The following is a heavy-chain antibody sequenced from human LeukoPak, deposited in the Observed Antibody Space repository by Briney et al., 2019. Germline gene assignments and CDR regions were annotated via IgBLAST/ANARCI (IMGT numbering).Heavy chain of an antibody. D-gene: IGHD1-26*01. J-gene: IGHJ4*02. Sequence: ASVKVSCKASGFTFTGYYMHWVRQAPGQGLEWMGRIDPNSGGTNYAQKFQVRVTMTRDTSINTAYMELSRLRSDDTAVYYCARDFIVGATSYYFDYWGQGTLVTVSS. V-gene: IGHV1-2*06. CDR3: ARDFIVGATSYYFDY. CDR1: GFTFTGYY. CDR2: IDPNSGGT.